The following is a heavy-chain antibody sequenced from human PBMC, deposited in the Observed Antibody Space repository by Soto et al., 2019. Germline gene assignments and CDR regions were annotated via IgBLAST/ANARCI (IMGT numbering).Heavy chain of an antibody. V-gene: IGHV4-30-2*01. CDR2: INHLETT. CDR1: GASITYGAYS. D-gene: IGHD3-10*01. CDR3: SRGGGFDSFDY. J-gene: IGHJ4*02. Sequence: PSETLSLTCTVSGASITYGAYSWSWIRQTPGKGLEWIGYINHLETTFYNPSFESRLTLSIDRTKNQFSLNLKSMSAADRAVYFCSRGGGFDSFDYCGQGILVTVSS.